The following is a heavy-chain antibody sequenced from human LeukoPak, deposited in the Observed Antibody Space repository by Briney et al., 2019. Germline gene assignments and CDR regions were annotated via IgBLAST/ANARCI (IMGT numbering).Heavy chain of an antibody. CDR2: ISAYNGNT. J-gene: IGHJ4*02. CDR3: AKRTGIAAAGPLDY. CDR1: GYTFTSYG. D-gene: IGHD6-13*01. V-gene: IGHV1-18*01. Sequence: ASVKVSCKASGYTFTSYGISWVRQAPGQGLEWMGWISAYNGNTNYAQNLQGRVTMTTDTSTSTAYMELRSLRSDDTAIYYCAKRTGIAAAGPLDYWGQGALVTVSS.